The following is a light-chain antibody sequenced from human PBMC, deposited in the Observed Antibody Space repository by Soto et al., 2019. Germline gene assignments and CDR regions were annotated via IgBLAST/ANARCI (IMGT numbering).Light chain of an antibody. J-gene: IGKJ5*01. CDR1: QGISSS. V-gene: IGKV1-13*02. CDR3: QQFNSFSIT. Sequence: AIQLTQSPSSLSASVGDRVTITCRASQGISSSLAWYQQKPGKAPKLLIYDASSLESGVPSRFSGSGSGTDFTLTLSSLQPEDFATYYCQQFNSFSITFGQGTRLEIK. CDR2: DAS.